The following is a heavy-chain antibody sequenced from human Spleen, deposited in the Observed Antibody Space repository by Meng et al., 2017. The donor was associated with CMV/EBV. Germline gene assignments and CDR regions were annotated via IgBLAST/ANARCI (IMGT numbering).Heavy chain of an antibody. CDR2: FIPIFGTT. J-gene: IGHJ6*02. CDR3: AREVSSVGYYFGMDV. CDR1: GGTFSNYA. V-gene: IGHV1-69*05. Sequence: SGGTFSNYAINWVRQAPGQGLEWMGGFIPIFGTTTYAQRFQGRVTITTDESASTSSMDLSSLRSEDTAVYYCAREVSSVGYYFGMDVWGQGTTVTVSS. D-gene: IGHD1-26*01.